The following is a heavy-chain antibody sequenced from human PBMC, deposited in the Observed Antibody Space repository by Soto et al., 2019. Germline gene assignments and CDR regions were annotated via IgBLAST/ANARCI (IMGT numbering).Heavy chain of an antibody. V-gene: IGHV1-18*01. CDR3: ARDATVTTNPLSPKRYYYYGMDV. CDR2: ISAYNGNT. D-gene: IGHD4-4*01. J-gene: IGHJ6*02. CDR1: GYTFTSYG. Sequence: ASVKVSCKASGYTFTSYGISWVRQAPGQGLEWMGWISAYNGNTNYAQKLQGRGTMTTDKSTSTAYMELRSLRADDTAVYYCARDATVTTNPLSPKRYYYYGMDVWGQGTTVTVSS.